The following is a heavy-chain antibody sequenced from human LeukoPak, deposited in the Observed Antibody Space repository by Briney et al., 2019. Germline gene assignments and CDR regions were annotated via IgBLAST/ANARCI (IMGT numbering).Heavy chain of an antibody. CDR2: MNPNSGNT. Sequence: INWVRQATGQGLEWMGWMNPNSGNTGYAQKFQGRVTMTRNTSISTAYMELSSLRSEDTAVYYCARRVGFRYDYWGQGTLVTVSS. J-gene: IGHJ4*02. V-gene: IGHV1-8*01. D-gene: IGHD6-25*01. CDR3: ARRVGFRYDY.